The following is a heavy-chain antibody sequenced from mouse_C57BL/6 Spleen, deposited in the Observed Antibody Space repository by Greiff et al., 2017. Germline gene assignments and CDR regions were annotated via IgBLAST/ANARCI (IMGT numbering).Heavy chain of an antibody. Sequence: VQLQQSGPELVKPGASVKISCKASGYTFTDYYMNWVKQSHGKSLEWIGDINPNNGGTSYNQKFKGKATLTVDKSSSTAYMELRSLTSEDSAVYYCARWDWDDGYWGQGTTLTVSS. CDR3: ARWDWDDGY. D-gene: IGHD4-1*01. CDR2: INPNNGGT. CDR1: GYTFTDYY. V-gene: IGHV1-26*01. J-gene: IGHJ2*01.